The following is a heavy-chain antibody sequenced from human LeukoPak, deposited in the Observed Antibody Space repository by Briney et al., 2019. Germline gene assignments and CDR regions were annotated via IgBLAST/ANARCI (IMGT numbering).Heavy chain of an antibody. V-gene: IGHV1-18*01. CDR2: ISAYNGNT. Sequence: GASVKVSCKASGYTFTSYGISWVRQAPGQGLEWMGWISAYNGNTNYAQKLQGRVTMTTDTSTSTAYTELRSLRSDDTAVYYCAGGYYRTGGDGVQAEFDPWGQGTLVTVSS. J-gene: IGHJ5*02. CDR3: AGGYYRTGGDGVQAEFDP. D-gene: IGHD1-26*01. CDR1: GYTFTSYG.